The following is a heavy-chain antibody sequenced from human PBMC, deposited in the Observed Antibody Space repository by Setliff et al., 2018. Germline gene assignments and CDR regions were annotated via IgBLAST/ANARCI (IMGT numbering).Heavy chain of an antibody. CDR1: GASISSYY. V-gene: IGHV4-59*01. D-gene: IGHD1-26*01. Sequence: LSLTCSVSGASISSYYWTWIRQPPGKGLEYIGYINYSGSTNYNPSLKSRVTISGDTSKNQVSLRLSSVTAADTAVYYCATRKSSGRLYYMDVWGKGTTVTVSS. CDR3: ATRKSSGRLYYMDV. J-gene: IGHJ6*03. CDR2: INYSGST.